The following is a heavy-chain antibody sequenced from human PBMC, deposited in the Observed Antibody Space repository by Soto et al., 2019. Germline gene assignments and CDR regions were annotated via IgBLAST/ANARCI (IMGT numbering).Heavy chain of an antibody. V-gene: IGHV5-51*01. J-gene: IGHJ6*02. Sequence: GESLKISCKGSGYSFTSYWIGWVRQMPGKGLECMRIIYPGDSDTRYSPSFQGQVTNSADKSISTAYLQWSSLKASDTAMYYCAGGGVRGVITRTRDYYGMDVWGQGTTVTVSS. CDR2: IYPGDSDT. CDR1: GYSFTSYW. D-gene: IGHD3-10*01. CDR3: AGGGVRGVITRTRDYYGMDV.